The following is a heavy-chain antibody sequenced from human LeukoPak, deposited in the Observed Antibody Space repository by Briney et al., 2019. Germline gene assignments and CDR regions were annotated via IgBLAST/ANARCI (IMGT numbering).Heavy chain of an antibody. V-gene: IGHV1-69*01. J-gene: IGHJ4*02. CDR3: AREASGGYWDDY. CDR1: GGTFSSYA. Sequence: SVKVSCKASGGTFSSYAISWVRQAPGQGLEWMGGIIPIFGTANYAQKFQGRVTITADESTSTAYMELSSLRSEDTAAYYCAREASGGYWDDYWGQGTLVTVSS. CDR2: IIPIFGTA. D-gene: IGHD2-21*02.